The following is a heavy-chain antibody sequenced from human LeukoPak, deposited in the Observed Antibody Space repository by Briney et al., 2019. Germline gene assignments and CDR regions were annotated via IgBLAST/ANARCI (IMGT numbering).Heavy chain of an antibody. CDR3: ARTMGATYYYYYMDV. V-gene: IGHV3-53*01. CDR1: GFTVSSNY. CDR2: IYSGGST. D-gene: IGHD1-26*01. Sequence: WGSLRLSCAASGFTVSSNYMSWVRQAPGKGLEWVSVIYSGGSTYYADSVKGRFTISRDNSKNTLYLQMNSLRAEDTAVYYCARTMGATYYYYYMDVWGKGTTVTVSS. J-gene: IGHJ6*03.